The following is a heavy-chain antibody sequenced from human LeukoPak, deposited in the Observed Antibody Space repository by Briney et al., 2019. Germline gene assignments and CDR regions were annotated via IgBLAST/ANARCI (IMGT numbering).Heavy chain of an antibody. D-gene: IGHD1-1*01. V-gene: IGHV4-38-2*01. CDR2: IFHGGST. CDR3: ARCPRYPDYYYYYCMDF. CDR1: GYSISSGFY. Sequence: PSETLSLTCAVSGYSISSGFYWGWLRQPPGKGLEWIGSIFHGGSTYYNPSLKSRVTISVDTSKNQFSLKLSSVTAADTAVYYCARCPRYPDYYYYYCMDFWGKGTTVTVSS. J-gene: IGHJ6*03.